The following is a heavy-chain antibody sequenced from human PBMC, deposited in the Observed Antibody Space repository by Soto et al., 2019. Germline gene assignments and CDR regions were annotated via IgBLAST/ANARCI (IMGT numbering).Heavy chain of an antibody. CDR1: GGSINSYW. D-gene: IGHD3-10*01. CDR3: ARDIGSYAYVEGY. CDR2: VYSSGTT. Sequence: SETLSLTCSVSGGSINSYWWSWIRQPAGKGLEWIGRVYSSGTTDYNPSLNSRATMSVETSKNQFSLKLSSVTAADTAVYYCARDIGSYAYVEGYWGRGIQVTVSS. V-gene: IGHV4-4*07. J-gene: IGHJ4*02.